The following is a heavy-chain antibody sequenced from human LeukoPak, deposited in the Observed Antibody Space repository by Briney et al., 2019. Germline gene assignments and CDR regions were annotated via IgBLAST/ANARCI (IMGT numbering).Heavy chain of an antibody. J-gene: IGHJ4*02. Sequence: SETLSLTCTVSGGSISSYHWNWIRQPAGKGLEWIGRIYTSGSTNYNPSLKSRVTISVDMSKNQFSLKLSSVTAADTAVYYCATLGYSYGTDYWGQGTLVTVSS. CDR1: GGSISSYH. CDR2: IYTSGST. CDR3: ATLGYSYGTDY. D-gene: IGHD5-18*01. V-gene: IGHV4-4*07.